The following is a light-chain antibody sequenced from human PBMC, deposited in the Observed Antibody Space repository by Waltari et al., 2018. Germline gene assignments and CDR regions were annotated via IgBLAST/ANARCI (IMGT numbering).Light chain of an antibody. Sequence: SSELTQDPVVSVALGQTVRITCPGDSLRRYHASWYQQKPGQAPVLVIYGQNNRPSGIADRFSCSTSGNTASLTITGAQAEDEADYYCDSRDSSGNHEVFGGGTKLTVL. CDR1: SLRRYH. CDR3: DSRDSSGNHEV. CDR2: GQN. J-gene: IGLJ2*01. V-gene: IGLV3-19*01.